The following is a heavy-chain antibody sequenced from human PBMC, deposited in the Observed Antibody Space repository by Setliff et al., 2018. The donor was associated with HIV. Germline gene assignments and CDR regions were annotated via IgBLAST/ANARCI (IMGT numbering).Heavy chain of an antibody. CDR2: IGTGGDT. J-gene: IGHJ6*02. D-gene: IGHD1-26*01. V-gene: IGHV3-13*01. Sequence: GGSLRLSCATSGFAFSDYDFHWVRQVTGEGLEWVSAIGTGGDTYYADSVKGRFTISTDNSKNTLYLQMNSLRAEDTAVYYCAKPLTQWGVSPYHYAVDVWGQGTTVTVSS. CDR1: GFAFSDYD. CDR3: AKPLTQWGVSPYHYAVDV.